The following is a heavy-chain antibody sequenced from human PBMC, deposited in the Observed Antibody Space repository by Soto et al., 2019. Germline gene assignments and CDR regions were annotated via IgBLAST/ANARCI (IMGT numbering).Heavy chain of an antibody. CDR3: AADLPGHGSGYEFDY. V-gene: IGHV3-15*07. Sequence: EVQLVESGEGLVRRGESLRLSCAASGFTFIPAGMNWFRLPPGKGLGWFGRIKRKADGGTTDYAAPVKGRFAISRDDSENTVYLQMNSLKIEDTAVYYCAADLPGHGSGYEFDYWGQGTLLTVSS. J-gene: IGHJ4*02. CDR1: GFTFIPAG. D-gene: IGHD3-22*01. CDR2: IKRKADGGTT.